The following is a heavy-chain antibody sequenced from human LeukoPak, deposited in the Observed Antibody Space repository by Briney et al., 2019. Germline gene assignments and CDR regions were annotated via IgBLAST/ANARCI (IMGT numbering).Heavy chain of an antibody. J-gene: IGHJ4*02. CDR1: GFTFDSYT. CDR2: TSGTDGRT. D-gene: IGHD5-18*01. CDR3: AKTGGYSYGSLDS. V-gene: IGHV3-23*01. Sequence: PGGSLRLSCAISGFTFDSYTMHWVRQAPGKGLEWVSGTSGTDGRTYYADSVKGRFSMSRDNSKNTVSVQMNSLRAEDTAVYYCAKTGGYSYGSLDSWGQGTLVTVSS.